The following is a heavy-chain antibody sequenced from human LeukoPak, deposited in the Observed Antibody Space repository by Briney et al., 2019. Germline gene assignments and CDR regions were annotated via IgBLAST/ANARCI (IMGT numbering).Heavy chain of an antibody. CDR2: IGGGGCCA. D-gene: IGHD4-23*01. CDR1: GFTFSSYA. Sequence: GGSLRLSCAASGFTFSSYAMTWVRQAPGKGLEWLSAIGGGGCCASYPDSVKGRFTISRDNSKNTLSLQMNSLRVEDTAVYYCAKRVTTVEPSVVDVWGQGTAVTVSS. CDR3: AKRVTTVEPSVVDV. V-gene: IGHV3-23*01. J-gene: IGHJ6*02.